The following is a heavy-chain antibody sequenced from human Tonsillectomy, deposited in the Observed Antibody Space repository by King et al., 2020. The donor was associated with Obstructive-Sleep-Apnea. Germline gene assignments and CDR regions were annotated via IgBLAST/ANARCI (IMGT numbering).Heavy chain of an antibody. J-gene: IGHJ6*02. CDR3: ARSGNIVVVPAVRPDYYYYGMDV. V-gene: IGHV5-10-1*03. CDR2: IDPSDSYT. Sequence: QLVQSGAEVKKPGESLRSSCKGSGYSFTSYWISWVRQMPGKGLEWIGRIDPSDSYTNDSPSFQVHVTISSDTSISTAYLQWSSPKASEPAMYYCARSGNIVVVPAVRPDYYYYGMDVWGQGTTVTVSS. D-gene: IGHD2-2*01. CDR1: GYSFTSYW.